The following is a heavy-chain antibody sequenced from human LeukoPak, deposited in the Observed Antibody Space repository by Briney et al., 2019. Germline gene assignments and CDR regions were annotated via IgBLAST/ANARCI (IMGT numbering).Heavy chain of an antibody. V-gene: IGHV3-30*18. Sequence: GGSLRLSCAASGFTFSSYGMHWVRQAPGKGLEWVAVISYDGSNKYYADSVKGRFTISRDNSKNTLYLQMNSLRAEDTAVYYCAKDFELLWFGELLTHGGMDVWGQGTTVTVSS. CDR3: AKDFELLWFGELLTHGGMDV. CDR2: ISYDGSNK. CDR1: GFTFSSYG. J-gene: IGHJ6*02. D-gene: IGHD3-10*01.